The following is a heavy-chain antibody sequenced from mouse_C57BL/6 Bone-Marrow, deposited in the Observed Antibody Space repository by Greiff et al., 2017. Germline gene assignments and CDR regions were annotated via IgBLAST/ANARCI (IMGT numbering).Heavy chain of an antibody. V-gene: IGHV10-1*01. CDR3: VSPSITPFAY. Sequence: EVQGVESGGGLVQPKGSLTLSCAASGFSFNTYAMNWVRQAPGKGLEWVARIRSQSNNYATYYADSVKDRFTISRDDSESMLYLQMNNLKTEDTAMYYCVSPSITPFAYWGQGTLVTVSA. D-gene: IGHD1-1*01. CDR2: IRSQSNNYAT. J-gene: IGHJ3*01. CDR1: GFSFNTYA.